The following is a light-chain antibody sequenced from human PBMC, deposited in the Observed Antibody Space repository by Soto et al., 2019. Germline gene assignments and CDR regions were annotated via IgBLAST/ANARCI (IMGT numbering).Light chain of an antibody. J-gene: IGKJ4*01. Sequence: DIQMTQSPSTLSASVGDRGTITCRASQNINTWLAWYQQKPGKAPYLLIYKASNLQSGVPSRFSGSASGTEFTLTISSLQPDDIATYYCQQYETYPLTYGGGTKVEI. V-gene: IGKV1-5*03. CDR1: QNINTW. CDR3: QQYETYPLT. CDR2: KAS.